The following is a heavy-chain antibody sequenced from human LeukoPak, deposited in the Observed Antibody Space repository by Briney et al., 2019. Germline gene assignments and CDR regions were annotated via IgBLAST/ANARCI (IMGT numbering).Heavy chain of an antibody. CDR1: GYAFTSYG. Sequence: GASVKVSCKASGYAFTSYGISWVRQPRGQGLEWVGWLHAYNGNTNYAQKLQGRVTMTTDTSTSTAYMELRSLRSDDTAVYYCARDGSHGSGSYYPYYYGMDVWGKGTTVTVSS. CDR2: LHAYNGNT. V-gene: IGHV1-18*04. CDR3: ARDGSHGSGSYYPYYYGMDV. J-gene: IGHJ6*04. D-gene: IGHD3-10*01.